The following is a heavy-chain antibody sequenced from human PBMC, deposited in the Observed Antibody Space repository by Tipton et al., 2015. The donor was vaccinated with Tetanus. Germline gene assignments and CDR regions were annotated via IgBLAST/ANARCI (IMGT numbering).Heavy chain of an antibody. J-gene: IGHJ4*02. CDR2: INHSGST. D-gene: IGHD2-21*02. CDR1: GGSFSGYY. CDR3: ARGFPFRPPTEYCGGDCPQGYFDY. V-gene: IGHV4-34*01. Sequence: TLSLTCAVYGGSFSGYYWSWIRQPPGKGLEWIGEINHSGSTNYNPSLKSRVTISVDTPKNQFSLKLSSVTAADTAVYYCARGFPFRPPTEYCGGDCPQGYFDYWGQGTLVTVSS.